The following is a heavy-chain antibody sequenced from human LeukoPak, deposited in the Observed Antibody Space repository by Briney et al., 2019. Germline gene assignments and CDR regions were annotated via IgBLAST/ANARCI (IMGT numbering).Heavy chain of an antibody. CDR1: GGSISSSSYY. V-gene: IGHV4-39*07. J-gene: IGHJ6*02. CDR2: IYYSGST. D-gene: IGHD3-10*01. Sequence: SETLSLTCTVSGGSISSSSYYWGWIRQPPGKGLEWIGSIYYSGSTYYNPSLKSRVTISVDTSKNQFSLKLSSVTAADTAVYYCARGRPKYYYGSGSYYYYGMDVWGQGTTVTVSS. CDR3: ARGRPKYYYGSGSYYYYGMDV.